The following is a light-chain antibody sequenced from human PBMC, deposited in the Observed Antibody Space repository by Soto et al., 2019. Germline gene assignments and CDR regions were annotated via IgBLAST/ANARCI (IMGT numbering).Light chain of an antibody. V-gene: IGKV1-33*01. CDR3: QQYDNLPS. CDR1: QDISNY. Sequence: DIQMTQSPSSLSASVGDRVTITCQASQDISNYLNWYQQKPGKAPKLLIYDASNLETGVPSRFSGSGSGRDFTFTISSLQSDDIATYYCQQYDNLPSFGPGTKVDIK. J-gene: IGKJ3*01. CDR2: DAS.